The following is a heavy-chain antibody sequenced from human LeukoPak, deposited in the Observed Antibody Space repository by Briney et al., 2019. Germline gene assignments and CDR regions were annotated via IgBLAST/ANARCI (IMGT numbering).Heavy chain of an antibody. J-gene: IGHJ4*02. V-gene: IGHV1-2*02. D-gene: IGHD6-6*01. CDR1: GYTFTGYY. CDR2: IDPNSGGT. CDR3: GYSSSSPPQFDY. Sequence: GASVKVSCKASGYTFTGYYMHWVRQAPGRGLEWMGWIDPNSGGTNYAQKFQGRVTMTRDTSISTAYMELSRLRSDDAAVYYCGYSSSSPPQFDYWGQGTLVTVSS.